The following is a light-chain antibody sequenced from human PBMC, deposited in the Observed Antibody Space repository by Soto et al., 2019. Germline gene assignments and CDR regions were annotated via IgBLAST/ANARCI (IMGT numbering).Light chain of an antibody. Sequence: QSVLTQPPSVSEAPGHRVTISCTGSSSNIGAGYEAHWYQQVPGTAPKLLIYENNNRPSGVPDRFSASKSGTSASLAITGLQAEDEAEYYCQSYDSSLSGYVFGTGTKLTVL. CDR2: ENN. J-gene: IGLJ1*01. CDR3: QSYDSSLSGYV. CDR1: SSNIGAGYE. V-gene: IGLV1-40*01.